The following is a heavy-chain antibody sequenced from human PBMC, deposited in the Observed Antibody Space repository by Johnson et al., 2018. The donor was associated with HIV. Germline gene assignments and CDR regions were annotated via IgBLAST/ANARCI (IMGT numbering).Heavy chain of an antibody. CDR3: ARGSGSYYSNAFDI. CDR1: GFTFDDYG. Sequence: EQLVESGGGVVQPGGSLRLSCAASGFTFDDYGMSWVRQAPGKGLEWVSGINWNGGSTGYADSVKGRFTISRDNAKNSLYLQINSLRAEDTALYCCARGSGSYYSNAFDIWGQGTMVTVSS. V-gene: IGHV3-20*04. CDR2: INWNGGST. J-gene: IGHJ3*02. D-gene: IGHD1-26*01.